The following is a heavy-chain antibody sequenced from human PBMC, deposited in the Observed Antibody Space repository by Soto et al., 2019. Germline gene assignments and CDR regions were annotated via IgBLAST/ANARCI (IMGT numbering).Heavy chain of an antibody. J-gene: IGHJ4*02. V-gene: IGHV3-23*01. CDR2: ISDSSGRT. CDR3: AKELVNSGWTYFDY. CDR1: GFTFNTYA. Sequence: PGGSLRLSCAASGFTFNTYAMSWVRQAPGKGLEWVSAISDSSGRTYYVDSVKGRFTISRDNSKNMLYLQMSSLRAEDTAVYFCAKELVNSGWTYFDYWGQGTLVTVSS. D-gene: IGHD6-19*01.